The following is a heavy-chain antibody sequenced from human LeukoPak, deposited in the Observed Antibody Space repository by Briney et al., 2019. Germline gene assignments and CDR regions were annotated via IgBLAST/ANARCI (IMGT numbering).Heavy chain of an antibody. CDR2: ISWNSGSI. CDR1: GFTFSTSW. V-gene: IGHV3-9*01. J-gene: IGHJ6*02. Sequence: GGSLRLSCAASGFTFSTSWMHWVRQAPGKGLEWVSGISWNSGSIGYADSVKGRFTISRDNAKNSLYLQMNSLRAEDTALYYCAKDLRVTRGLNYYYYGMDVWGQGTTVTVSS. CDR3: AKDLRVTRGLNYYYYGMDV. D-gene: IGHD4-17*01.